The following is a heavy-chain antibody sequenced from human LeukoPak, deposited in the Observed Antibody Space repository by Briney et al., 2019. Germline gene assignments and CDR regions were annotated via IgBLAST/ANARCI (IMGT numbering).Heavy chain of an antibody. J-gene: IGHJ4*02. V-gene: IGHV3-66*01. D-gene: IGHD2-2*02. CDR3: SRDIPIWD. Sequence: GGSLRLSCAASGFTFSSNYMSWVRQAPGKGLEWVSVIYSGGSTYYADSVRGRFTISRDNSKNTLYLQMNSLRADDTAVYFCSRDIPIWDWGQGTLVTVSS. CDR2: IYSGGST. CDR1: GFTFSSNY.